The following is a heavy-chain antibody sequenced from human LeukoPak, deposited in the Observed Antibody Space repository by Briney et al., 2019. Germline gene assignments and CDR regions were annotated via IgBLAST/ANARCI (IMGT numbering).Heavy chain of an antibody. V-gene: IGHV3-48*03. CDR2: ISSSGSTI. CDR1: GFTFSNFE. Sequence: GGSLRPSCAASGFTFSNFEMNWVRQAPGKGLEWVSYISSSGSTIHYADSVKGRFTISRDNAKNSLYLQMNSLRGEDTAVYYCAREASGYSYGLDAFDIWGQGTTVTVSS. D-gene: IGHD5-18*01. J-gene: IGHJ3*02. CDR3: AREASGYSYGLDAFDI.